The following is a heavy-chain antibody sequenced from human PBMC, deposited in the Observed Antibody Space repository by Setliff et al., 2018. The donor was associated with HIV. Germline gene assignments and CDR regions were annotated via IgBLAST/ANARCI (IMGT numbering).Heavy chain of an antibody. CDR3: ARDRGTPDKCFDP. V-gene: IGHV3-30*02. Sequence: GGSLRLSCAASEISFTFRSFGMHWVRQAPGKGPEWLAFIWYDGGKEYYADSVKGRFTISRDNSKNTLFLQMNSLRPEDTAIYYCARDRGTPDKCFDPWGQGTLVTVSS. CDR2: IWYDGGKE. CDR1: EISFTFRSFG. J-gene: IGHJ5*02. D-gene: IGHD3-16*01.